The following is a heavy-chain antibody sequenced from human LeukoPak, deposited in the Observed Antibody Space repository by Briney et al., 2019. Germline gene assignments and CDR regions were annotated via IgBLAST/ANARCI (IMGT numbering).Heavy chain of an antibody. J-gene: IGHJ4*02. V-gene: IGHV3-20*04. CDR2: INWNGGST. D-gene: IGHD3-22*01. CDR3: ARGSDYYYDSSGYYGH. CDR1: GFTFDDYG. Sequence: PGGSLRLSCAASGFTFDDYGMSWVRQAPGKGLEWVSGINWNGGSTGYADSVKGRFTISRDNAKNSLYLQMNSLRAEDTALYYCARGSDYYYDSSGYYGHWGQGTLVTVSS.